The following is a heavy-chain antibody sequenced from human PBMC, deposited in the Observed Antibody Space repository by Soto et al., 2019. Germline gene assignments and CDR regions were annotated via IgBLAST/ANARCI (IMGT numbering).Heavy chain of an antibody. J-gene: IGHJ6*02. V-gene: IGHV3-23*01. Sequence: GGSLRLSCEASVFTFRSHDMSWFRQAPGKELEWVATISGSGSNTHYTDSVKGRFIISKDNAKNTMYLQMDSLRAEDTAVYYCARDKVVGRTLTTHYYYGLDVWGQGTSVTVSS. CDR3: ARDKVVGRTLTTHYYYGLDV. CDR2: ISGSGSNT. CDR1: VFTFRSHD. D-gene: IGHD2-15*01.